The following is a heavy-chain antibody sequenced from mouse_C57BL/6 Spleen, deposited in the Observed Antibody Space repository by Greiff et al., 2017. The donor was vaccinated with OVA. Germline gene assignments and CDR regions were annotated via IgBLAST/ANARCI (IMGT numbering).Heavy chain of an antibody. J-gene: IGHJ2*01. V-gene: IGHV1-26*01. CDR3: ARRGSQFDY. CDR2: INPNNGGT. Sequence: EVQLQQSGPELVKPGASVKISCKASGYTFTDYYMNWVKQSHGKSLEWIGDINPNNGGTSYNQKFKGKATLTVDKSSSTAYMELNSLTSEDSAVYYCARRGSQFDYWGQGTTLTVSS. CDR1: GYTFTDYY.